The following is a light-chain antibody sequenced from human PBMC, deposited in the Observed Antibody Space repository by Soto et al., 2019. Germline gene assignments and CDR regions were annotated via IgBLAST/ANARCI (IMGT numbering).Light chain of an antibody. CDR3: QHYNSYSEA. V-gene: IGKV1-5*03. CDR2: KAS. J-gene: IGKJ1*01. CDR1: QTISSW. Sequence: DIQLTQSPSSLSASVGDTVTITCRASQTISSWLAWYQQKPGKAPKLLIYKASTLKSGVPSRFSGSGSGTEFTLTISSLQPNEFATYYCQHYNSYSEAFGQGTKVDI.